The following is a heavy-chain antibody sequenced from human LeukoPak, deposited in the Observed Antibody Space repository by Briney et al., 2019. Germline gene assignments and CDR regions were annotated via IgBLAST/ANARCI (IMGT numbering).Heavy chain of an antibody. CDR3: ARGDYGGSPDY. Sequence: ASVKVSCKASGYTFTTYGITWVRQAPGQGLEWMGWISGYNGNTIYAQKLQGRVTMTTDTSTSTAYMGLRSLRSDDTAVYYCARGDYGGSPDYWRQGTLVTVSS. V-gene: IGHV1-18*01. CDR1: GYTFTTYG. D-gene: IGHD4-23*01. CDR2: ISGYNGNT. J-gene: IGHJ4*02.